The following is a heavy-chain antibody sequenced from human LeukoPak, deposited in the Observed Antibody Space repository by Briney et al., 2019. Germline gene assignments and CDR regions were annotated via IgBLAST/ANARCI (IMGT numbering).Heavy chain of an antibody. CDR2: IIPIFGTA. Sequence: SVAVSFTASGGTFISYAISWVRQAPGQGQEWMGGIIPIFGTANYAQKFQGRVTITADESTSTAYMELSSLRSEDTAVYYCARDQGYRYGYGDFDYWGQGTLVTVSS. J-gene: IGHJ4*02. CDR1: GGTFISYA. CDR3: ARDQGYRYGYGDFDY. V-gene: IGHV1-69*01. D-gene: IGHD5-18*01.